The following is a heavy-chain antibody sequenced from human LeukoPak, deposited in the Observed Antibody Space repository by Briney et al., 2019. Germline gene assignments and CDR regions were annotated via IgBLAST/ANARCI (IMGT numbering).Heavy chain of an antibody. CDR1: GFAFSNYG. CDR3: ARYRAAPNYFDF. J-gene: IGHJ4*02. D-gene: IGHD6-13*01. V-gene: IGHV3-33*01. CDR2: IWFDGSDK. Sequence: PGGSLRLSCAASGFAFSNYGMHWVRQAPGKGLEWVAVIWFDGSDKYYVDSVKGRFTISRENSKNTLSLQMNSLRAEDTAVYYCARYRAAPNYFDFWGQGTLVTVSS.